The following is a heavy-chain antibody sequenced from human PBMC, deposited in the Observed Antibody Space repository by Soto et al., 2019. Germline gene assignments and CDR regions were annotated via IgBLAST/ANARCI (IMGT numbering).Heavy chain of an antibody. CDR2: INHSGST. CDR3: ARGLPGKYSSSWYTGY. Sequence: SETLSLTCAVYGGSFSGYYWSWIRQPPGKGLEWIGEINHSGSTNYNPSLKSRVTISVDTSKNQFSLKLSSVTAADTAMYYCARGLPGKYSSSWYTGYWGQGTLVTVSS. CDR1: GGSFSGYY. V-gene: IGHV4-34*01. D-gene: IGHD6-13*01. J-gene: IGHJ4*02.